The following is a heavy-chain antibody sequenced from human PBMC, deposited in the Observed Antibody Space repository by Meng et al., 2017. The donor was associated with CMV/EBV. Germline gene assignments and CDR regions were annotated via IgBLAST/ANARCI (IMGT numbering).Heavy chain of an antibody. CDR1: GYTFTSYD. V-gene: IGHV1-8*01. Sequence: ASVKVSCKASGYTFTSYDINWVRQATGQGLEWMGWMNPNSGNTGYAQKFQGRVTMTRNTSISTAYMELSSVTAADTAVYYCAREAGPYCSSTSCYTYVDYWGQGTLVTVSS. CDR3: AREAGPYCSSTSCYTYVDY. J-gene: IGHJ4*02. D-gene: IGHD2-2*02. CDR2: MNPNSGNT.